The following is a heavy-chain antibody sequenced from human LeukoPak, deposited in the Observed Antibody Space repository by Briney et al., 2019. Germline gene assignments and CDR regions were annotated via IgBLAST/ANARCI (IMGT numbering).Heavy chain of an antibody. CDR1: GFTFSGSA. CDR3: AKPSQSYYYYYYMDV. J-gene: IGHJ6*03. CDR2: IRSKANSYAT. D-gene: IGHD2-21*01. V-gene: IGHV3-73*01. Sequence: PGGSLKLSCAASGFTFSGSAMHWIRQASGEGLEWVGRIRSKANSYATAYAASVKGRFTISRDDSKNTAYLQMNSLRAEDTAVYYCAKPSQSYYYYYYMDVWGKGTTVTISS.